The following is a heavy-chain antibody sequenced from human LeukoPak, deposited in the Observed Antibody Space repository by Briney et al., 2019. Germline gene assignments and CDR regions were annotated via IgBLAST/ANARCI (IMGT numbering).Heavy chain of an antibody. J-gene: IGHJ4*02. CDR3: AKVPGQNTVIPDY. Sequence: GGSLRLSCAASGFTFSSYAMSWARQAPGKGREWVSAISGSGGSTYYADSVKGRFTISRDDPKNTLYLQMNSLKAEDTAVYYCAKVPGQNTVIPDYWGQGTLVTVSS. D-gene: IGHD4-11*01. V-gene: IGHV3-23*01. CDR1: GFTFSSYA. CDR2: ISGSGGST.